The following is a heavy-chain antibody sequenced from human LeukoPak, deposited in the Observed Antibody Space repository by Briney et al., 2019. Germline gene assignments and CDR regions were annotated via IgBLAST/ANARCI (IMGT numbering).Heavy chain of an antibody. CDR1: RFTFSSYS. CDR2: ISSSSSYI. CDR3: ARALAVYSSGWTDLDY. Sequence: GGSLRLSCAASRFTFSSYSMNWVRQAPGKGLEWVSSISSSSSYIYYADSVKGRFTISRDNAKNSLYLQMNSLRAEDTAVYYCARALAVYSSGWTDLDYWGQGTLVTVSS. J-gene: IGHJ4*02. D-gene: IGHD6-19*01. V-gene: IGHV3-21*01.